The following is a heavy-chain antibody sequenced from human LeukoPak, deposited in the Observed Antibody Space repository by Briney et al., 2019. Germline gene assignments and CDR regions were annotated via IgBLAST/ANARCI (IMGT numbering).Heavy chain of an antibody. CDR1: GGSINNNNYY. D-gene: IGHD3-9*01. CDR3: ARDPLRYFDWLVISDAFDI. V-gene: IGHV4-39*07. CDR2: IYHSGST. J-gene: IGHJ3*02. Sequence: SETLSLTCTVSGGSINNNNYYWGWIRQPPGKGLEWIGSIYHSGSTYYNPSLKSRVTISVDTSKNQFSLKLSSVTAADTAVYYCARDPLRYFDWLVISDAFDIWGQGTMVTVSS.